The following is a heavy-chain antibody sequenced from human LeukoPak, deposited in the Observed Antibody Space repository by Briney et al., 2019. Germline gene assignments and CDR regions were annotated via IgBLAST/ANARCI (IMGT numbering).Heavy chain of an antibody. J-gene: IGHJ4*02. CDR1: GFSFSTYW. V-gene: IGHV3-7*01. Sequence: SGGSLRLSCAASGFSFSTYWMSWVRQTPEKGLEFVANIDQGGSVRNYMDSLKGRCTISRDNAKNSLYLQMNSLRAEDTAVYYCARDTYRFYDYWGQGTLVTVSS. CDR3: ARDTYRFYDY. CDR2: IDQGGSVR.